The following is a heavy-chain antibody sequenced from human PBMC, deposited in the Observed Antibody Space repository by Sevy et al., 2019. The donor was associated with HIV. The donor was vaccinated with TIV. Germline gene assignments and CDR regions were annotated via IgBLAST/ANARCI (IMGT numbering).Heavy chain of an antibody. CDR1: GGSISKIGNY. J-gene: IGHJ4*02. CDR2: IFHTGKT. V-gene: IGHV4-39*01. D-gene: IGHD3-3*01. CDR3: AKIYDY. Sequence: SETLSLTCSVSGGSISKIGNYWGWVRQPPGERLEWIGDIFHTGKTNYNPSLKSRVTISLDTSKNQFSLKLSSVTAADTAVYYCAKIYDYWGPGALVTVSS.